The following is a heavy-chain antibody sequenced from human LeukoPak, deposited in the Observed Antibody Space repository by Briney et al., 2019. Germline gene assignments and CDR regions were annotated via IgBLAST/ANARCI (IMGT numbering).Heavy chain of an antibody. CDR2: ITGDGSST. CDR3: VRLYAY. Sequence: GGSLRLSCTASGFTFSNYFMHWVRQVPGEGPVWVSCITGDGSSTSYADSVKGRFTISRDNAKNTLYLQMNSLRAEDTALYYCVRLYAYWGQGTLVTVSS. CDR1: GFTFSNYF. J-gene: IGHJ4*02. D-gene: IGHD2/OR15-2a*01. V-gene: IGHV3-74*01.